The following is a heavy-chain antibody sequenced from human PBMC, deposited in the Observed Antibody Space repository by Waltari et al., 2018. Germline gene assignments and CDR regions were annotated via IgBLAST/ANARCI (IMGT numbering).Heavy chain of an antibody. V-gene: IGHV3-23*01. CDR2: ISGSGVST. CDR1: GFTFSSYA. J-gene: IGHJ3*02. CDR3: AKRYYYDSSGYYYAQGAFDI. D-gene: IGHD3-22*01. Sequence: EVQLLESGGGLVQPGGSLRLSCAASGFTFSSYAMSWVRQAPGKGLEWVSVISGSGVSTYYAVAVKGRFTISRDNSKNTLYLQMNSLRAEDTAVYYCAKRYYYDSSGYYYAQGAFDIWGQGTMVTVSS.